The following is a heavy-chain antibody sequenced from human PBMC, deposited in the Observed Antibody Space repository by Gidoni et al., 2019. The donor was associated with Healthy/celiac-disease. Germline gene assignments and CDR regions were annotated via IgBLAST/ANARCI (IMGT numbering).Heavy chain of an antibody. D-gene: IGHD1-1*01. CDR1: GFTFGDYA. J-gene: IGHJ4*02. CDR3: TRDGYNWKDRFDY. CDR2: IRSKAYGGTT. Sequence: EVQLVESGGGLVQPGRSLRLSCTASGFTFGDYAMGWVRQAPGKGLEWVGFIRSKAYGGTTEYAASVKGRFTISRDDSKSIAYLQMNSLKTEDTAVYYCTRDGYNWKDRFDYWGQGTLVTVSS. V-gene: IGHV3-49*04.